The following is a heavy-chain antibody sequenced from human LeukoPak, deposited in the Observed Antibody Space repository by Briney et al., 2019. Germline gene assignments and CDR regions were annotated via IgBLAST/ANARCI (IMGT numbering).Heavy chain of an antibody. J-gene: IGHJ4*02. D-gene: IGHD2-15*01. CDR3: ARDGPYCSDFTCYVDY. CDR1: GGTFSSYA. V-gene: IGHV1-46*01. CDR2: INPSGGST. Sequence: PWASVKVSCKASGGTFSSYAISWVRQAPGQGLEWMGGINPSGGSTSYAQKFQGRVTMTRDTSTSTVHMELNNLRSEDTAVYYCARDGPYCSDFTCYVDYWGQGTLVTVSS.